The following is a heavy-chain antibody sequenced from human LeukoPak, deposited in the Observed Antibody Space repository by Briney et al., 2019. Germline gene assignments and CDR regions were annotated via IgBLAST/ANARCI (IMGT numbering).Heavy chain of an antibody. CDR1: GFTFSSYG. D-gene: IGHD3-10*01. CDR3: AAEFGLLNRLFDY. V-gene: IGHV3-30*02. Sequence: PGGSLRLSCAASGFTFSSYGMHWVRQAPGKGLEWVAFIRYDGSNKYYADSVKGRFTISRDNSKNTLYLQMNSLRAEVTAVYYCAAEFGLLNRLFDYWGQGTLVTVSS. CDR2: IRYDGSNK. J-gene: IGHJ4*02.